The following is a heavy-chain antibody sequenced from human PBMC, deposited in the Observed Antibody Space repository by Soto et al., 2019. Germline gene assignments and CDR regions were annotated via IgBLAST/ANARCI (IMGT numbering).Heavy chain of an antibody. CDR3: AKGRVRSSWTNPFDY. J-gene: IGHJ4*02. CDR1: GFTFSSYA. Sequence: PGESLKISCAASGFTFSSYAMSWVRQAPGKGLEWVSAISGSGGSTYYADSVKGRFTISRDNSKNTLYLQMNSLRAEDTAVYYCAKGRVRSSWTNPFDYWGQGTLVTVSS. D-gene: IGHD6-13*01. V-gene: IGHV3-23*01. CDR2: ISGSGGST.